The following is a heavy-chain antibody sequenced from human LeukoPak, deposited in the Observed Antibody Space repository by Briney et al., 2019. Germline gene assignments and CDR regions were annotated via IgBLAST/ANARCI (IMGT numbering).Heavy chain of an antibody. V-gene: IGHV1-2*02. J-gene: IGHJ4*02. CDR2: MNPNSGGT. D-gene: IGHD2-2*01. Sequence: ASVKVSCKASGYTLTGFYMLWVQQAPGQGLEWMGWMNPNSGGTNYAQNFQGRVTMTRDTSISTASMELSRLTSDDTAVYYCARGGVVAAAIEGDPPRRFAYWGQGTLVTVSS. CDR3: ARGGVVAAAIEGDPPRRFAY. CDR1: GYTLTGFY.